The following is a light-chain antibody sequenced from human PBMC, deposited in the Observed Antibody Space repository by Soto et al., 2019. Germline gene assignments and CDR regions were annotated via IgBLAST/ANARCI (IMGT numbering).Light chain of an antibody. J-gene: IGKJ1*01. Sequence: DIQMTQSPSSLSASVGDRVTITCRASQSISNYLNWYQQKPGKAPELLIYAASSLQSGVPSRFSGSGSGTVFTLTISSLQPEDFATYYCQQSYSAPWTFGQGTKVDIK. CDR3: QQSYSAPWT. CDR1: QSISNY. V-gene: IGKV1-39*01. CDR2: AAS.